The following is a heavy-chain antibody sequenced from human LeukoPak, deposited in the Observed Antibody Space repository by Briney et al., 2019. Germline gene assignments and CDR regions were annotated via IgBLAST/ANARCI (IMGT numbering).Heavy chain of an antibody. CDR3: ARAGGYSYGFDY. V-gene: IGHV3-74*01. J-gene: IGHJ4*02. CDR1: GFTFSSYW. D-gene: IGHD5-18*01. CDR2: INSDGSST. Sequence: PGGSLRLSCAASGFTFSSYWMHWVRQAPGKGLVWVSRINSDGSSTSYADSVKGRFTISSDNAKNTLYLQMNSLRAEDTAVYYCARAGGYSYGFDYWGQGTLVTVSS.